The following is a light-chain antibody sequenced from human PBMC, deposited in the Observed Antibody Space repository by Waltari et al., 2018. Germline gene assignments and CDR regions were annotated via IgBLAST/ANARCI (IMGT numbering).Light chain of an antibody. Sequence: DAVMTQSTLSLPVSLGQPASISCKSSQSLVFSDGQTYLHWFHQRTGQSPRRLLYKVSNRDSGVPDRFSGSGSGTDFTLKISRVEAEDVGVYYCMQTTHWPRTFGQGTKVEIK. CDR1: QSLVFSDGQTY. CDR2: KVS. V-gene: IGKV2-30*01. CDR3: MQTTHWPRT. J-gene: IGKJ1*01.